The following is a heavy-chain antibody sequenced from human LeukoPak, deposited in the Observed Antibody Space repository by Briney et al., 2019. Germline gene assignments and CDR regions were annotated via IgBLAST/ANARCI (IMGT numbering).Heavy chain of an antibody. CDR1: GGCVSSSIYN. Sequence: PSETLSLTCSVSGGCVSSSIYNWGWIRQPPGKGLEWIAIIWHAGSTYYNPSLTSRVTISVDTSKNLFSLKLSSVTAADTAVYYCASVPVWGLSCYSYFDYWGQGTLVTVSS. CDR3: ASVPVWGLSCYSYFDY. D-gene: IGHD2-15*01. V-gene: IGHV4-39*01. J-gene: IGHJ4*02. CDR2: IWHAGST.